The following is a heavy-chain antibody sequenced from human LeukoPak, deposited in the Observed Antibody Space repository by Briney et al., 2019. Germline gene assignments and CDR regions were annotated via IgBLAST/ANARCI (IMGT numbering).Heavy chain of an antibody. J-gene: IGHJ4*02. CDR3: ARERMTTVVTEGVSFDY. CDR2: ISGSGGST. Sequence: GGSLRLSCAASGFTFSSYAMSWVRQAPGKGLEWVSAISGSGGSTYYADSVKGRFTISRDNSKNTLYLQMNSLRAEDTAVYYCARERMTTVVTEGVSFDYWGQGTLVTVSS. CDR1: GFTFSSYA. V-gene: IGHV3-23*01. D-gene: IGHD4-23*01.